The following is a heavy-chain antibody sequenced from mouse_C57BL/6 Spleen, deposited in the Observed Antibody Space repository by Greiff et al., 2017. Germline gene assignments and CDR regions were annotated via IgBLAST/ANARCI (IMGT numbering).Heavy chain of an antibody. CDR1: GYTFTRSG. V-gene: IGHV1-81*01. CDR2: IYPRSGYT. CDR3: SRSHFYGSSYEGWFAD. D-gene: IGHD1-1*01. J-gene: IGHJ3*01. Sequence: QVQLQQSGAELARPGASVKLSCKASGYTFTRSGISWVKQRTGQGLEWIGEIYPRSGYTYYNATFKGKAQLTADKSSRTAYMGLRNLTTEDSAVYFCSRSHFYGSSYEGWFADVGQGTLVTVSA.